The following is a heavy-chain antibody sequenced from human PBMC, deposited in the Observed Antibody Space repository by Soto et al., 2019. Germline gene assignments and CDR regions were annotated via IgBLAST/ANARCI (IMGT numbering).Heavy chain of an antibody. V-gene: IGHV3-23*01. CDR2: ISGSGGST. CDR3: ANTPDRDDVWGSYRTPSNWFDP. D-gene: IGHD3-16*02. Sequence: EVQLLESGGGLVQPGGSLRLSCAASGFTFSSYAMSWVRQAPGKGLEWVSAISGSGGSTYYADSVTGRFTISRGNSKNTLYLQMNSLRAEDTAFYYCANTPDRDDVWGSYRTPSNWFDPWVQGTLVTVSS. J-gene: IGHJ5*02. CDR1: GFTFSSYA.